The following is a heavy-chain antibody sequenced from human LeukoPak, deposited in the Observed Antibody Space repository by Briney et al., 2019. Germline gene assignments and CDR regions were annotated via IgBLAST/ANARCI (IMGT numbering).Heavy chain of an antibody. J-gene: IGHJ4*02. CDR2: INRDGSTT. CDR1: GFTFSNYW. D-gene: IGHD3-10*01. V-gene: IGHV3-74*03. Sequence: GGALRLSRAASGFTFSNYWVHWVRRAPGKGVVWVSRINRDGSTTKYADSVKGRFTVSRDNAKNTLNLQMNSLRAEDTAVYYCARDKKSGESSEIDYWGQGTLVTVSS. CDR3: ARDKKSGESSEIDY.